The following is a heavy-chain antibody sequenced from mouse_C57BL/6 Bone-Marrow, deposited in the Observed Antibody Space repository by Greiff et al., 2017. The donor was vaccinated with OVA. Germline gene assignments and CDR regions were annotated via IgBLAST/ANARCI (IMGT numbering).Heavy chain of an antibody. CDR3: ERDNGYYDAGFAY. V-gene: IGHV5-16*01. D-gene: IGHD2-3*01. CDR2: INYDGSST. Sequence: EVQVVESEGGLVQPGSSMKLSCTASGFTFSDYYMAWVRQVPEKGLEWVANINYDGSSTYYLDSLKSRFLISRANAQNILYLQMSSLKSEDKAAYYCERDNGYYDAGFAYGGQGTRLTVPA. J-gene: IGHJ3*01. CDR1: GFTFSDYY.